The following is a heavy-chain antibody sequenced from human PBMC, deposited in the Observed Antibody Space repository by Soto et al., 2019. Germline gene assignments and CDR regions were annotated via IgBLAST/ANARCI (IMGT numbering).Heavy chain of an antibody. J-gene: IGHJ3*02. D-gene: IGHD2-2*02. Sequence: EVQLVESGGGLVQPGGSLRLSCAASGFTFSSYWMSWVRQAPGKGLEWVANIKQDGSEKYYVDSVKGRFTISRDNAKNSLYLQMNSLRAEDTAVYYCARDLCAAAIPDAFDIWGQGTMVTVSS. CDR3: ARDLCAAAIPDAFDI. CDR2: IKQDGSEK. V-gene: IGHV3-7*03. CDR1: GFTFSSYW.